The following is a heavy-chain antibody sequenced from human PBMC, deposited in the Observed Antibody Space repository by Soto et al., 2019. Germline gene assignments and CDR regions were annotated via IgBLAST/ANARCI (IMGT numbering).Heavy chain of an antibody. CDR3: AKDGGSTMVRRYYYYYGMDV. D-gene: IGHD3-10*01. V-gene: IGHV3-30*18. CDR1: GFTFSSYG. CDR2: ISYDGSNK. J-gene: IGHJ6*02. Sequence: AGGSLRLSCAASGFTFSSYGMHWVRQAPGKGLEWVAVISYDGSNKYYADSVKGRFTISRDNSKNTLYLQMNSLRAEDTAVYYCAKDGGSTMVRRYYYYYGMDVWGQVTTVTVSS.